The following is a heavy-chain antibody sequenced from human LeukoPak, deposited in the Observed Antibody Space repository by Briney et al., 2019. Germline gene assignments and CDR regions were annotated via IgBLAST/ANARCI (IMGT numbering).Heavy chain of an antibody. V-gene: IGHV4-4*07. Sequence: SETLSLTCTVSGGSISSYYWSWIRQPAGKGLEWIGRIYTSGSTNYNPSLKSRVTMSVDTSKNQFSLKLSSVTAADTAVYYCARESVRRRRVRTPNPYYFDYWGQGTLVTVSS. CDR2: IYTSGST. D-gene: IGHD4-23*01. J-gene: IGHJ4*02. CDR3: ARESVRRRRVRTPNPYYFDY. CDR1: GGSISSYY.